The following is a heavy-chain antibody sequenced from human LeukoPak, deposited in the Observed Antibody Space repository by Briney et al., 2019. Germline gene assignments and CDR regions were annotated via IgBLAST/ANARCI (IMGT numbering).Heavy chain of an antibody. Sequence: ASVKVSCKASGYTFTSYYMHWVRQAPGQGLEWMGIINPSGGSTIYAQKFQGRVTMTRDTSTSTVYMELSRLRSEGTAVYYCAREHPYSSSWDAFDIWGQGTMVTVSS. D-gene: IGHD6-13*01. CDR2: INPSGGST. V-gene: IGHV1-46*01. CDR3: AREHPYSSSWDAFDI. J-gene: IGHJ3*02. CDR1: GYTFTSYY.